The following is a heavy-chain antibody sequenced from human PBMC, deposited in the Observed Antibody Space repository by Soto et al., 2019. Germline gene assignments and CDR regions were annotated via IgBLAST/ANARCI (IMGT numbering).Heavy chain of an antibody. CDR3: AKGRGYCSGGSCYAGPPSTLNFDY. J-gene: IGHJ4*02. CDR1: GFTLSSYA. D-gene: IGHD2-15*01. Sequence: PGGSLRLSCAASGFTLSSYAMSWVRQAPGNGLEWGSPISGSGGSTYYADSVKGRFTISRDNSKNTLYLQMNSLRAEDTAVYYCAKGRGYCSGGSCYAGPPSTLNFDYWGQGTLVTVSS. V-gene: IGHV3-23*01. CDR2: ISGSGGST.